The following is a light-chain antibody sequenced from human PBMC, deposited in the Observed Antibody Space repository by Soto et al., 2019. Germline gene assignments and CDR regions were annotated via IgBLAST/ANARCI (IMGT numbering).Light chain of an antibody. J-gene: IGLJ1*01. CDR2: DVN. Sequence: QSALTQPASVSGSPGQSITFSCTGTSSDVGSYDYVSWHQQHPGKAPKLIIYDVNNRPSGVPSRFSGSKSGNTASPTISGLQTEDEADYYCCAYSTSGTHVFGTGTKLTVL. V-gene: IGLV2-14*03. CDR3: CAYSTSGTHV. CDR1: SSDVGSYDY.